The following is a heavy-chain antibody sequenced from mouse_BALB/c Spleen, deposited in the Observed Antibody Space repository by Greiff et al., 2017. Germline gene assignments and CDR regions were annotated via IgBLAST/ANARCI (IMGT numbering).Heavy chain of an antibody. CDR1: GYTFTSYY. CDR3: ARLVYGLRSDY. D-gene: IGHD2-2*01. V-gene: IGHV1S81*02. J-gene: IGHJ2*01. Sequence: VQLQQPGAELVKPGASVKLSCKASGYTFTSYYMYWVKQRPGQGLEWIGGINPSNGGTNFNEKFKSKATLTVDKSSSTAYMQLSSLTSEDSAVYYCARLVYGLRSDYWGQGTTLTVSS. CDR2: INPSNGGT.